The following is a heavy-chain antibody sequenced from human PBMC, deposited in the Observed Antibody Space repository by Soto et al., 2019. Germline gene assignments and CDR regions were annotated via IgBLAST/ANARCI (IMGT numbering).Heavy chain of an antibody. Sequence: EVQLVESGGGLVQPGGSLRLSCAASGFTVSSNYMSWVRQAPGKGLEWVSVIYSGGSTYYADSVKGRFTISRDNSKNTRYLQRNRLRAEDTAVYYCARGHSRSWYPHYFDYWGQGTLVTVSS. D-gene: IGHD6-13*01. V-gene: IGHV3-66*01. J-gene: IGHJ4*02. CDR3: ARGHSRSWYPHYFDY. CDR2: IYSGGST. CDR1: GFTVSSNY.